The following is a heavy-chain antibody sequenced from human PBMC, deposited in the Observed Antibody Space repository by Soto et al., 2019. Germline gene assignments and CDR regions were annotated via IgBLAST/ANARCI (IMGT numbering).Heavy chain of an antibody. D-gene: IGHD2-21*01. V-gene: IGHV3-7*01. CDR2: IKKDGSEK. CDR3: ARDGGATEFDY. J-gene: IGHJ4*02. Sequence: GGSLRLSCAASGFTFSNYWMSWVRQAPGKGLEWVANIKKDGSEKYYVDSVKGRFTISRDNAKNSLYLQMNSLRAEDTAVYYCARDGGATEFDYWGQGTLVTVSS. CDR1: GFTFSNYW.